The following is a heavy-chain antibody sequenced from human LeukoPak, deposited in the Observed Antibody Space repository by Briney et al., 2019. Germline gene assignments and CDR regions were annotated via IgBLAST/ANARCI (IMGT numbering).Heavy chain of an antibody. V-gene: IGHV1-3*01. CDR3: ARDSSGWYYFDY. CDR2: INAGNGNT. CDR1: GYTFTSYA. D-gene: IGHD6-19*01. J-gene: IGHJ4*02. Sequence: ASVKVSCKASGYTFTSYAMHWVRQAPGQRLEWLGWINAGNGNTKYSQKFQGRVTITRDTSASTAYMELSSLRSEDTAVYYCARDSSGWYYFDYWGQGTLVTVSS.